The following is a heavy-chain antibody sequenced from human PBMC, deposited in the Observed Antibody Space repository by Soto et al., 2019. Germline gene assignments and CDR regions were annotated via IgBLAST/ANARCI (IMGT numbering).Heavy chain of an antibody. CDR2: VHYRRGP. D-gene: IGHD2-15*01. Sequence: HVQLQESGPGLVEPSQTLSLTCTVSGGSISSGGYYWSWIRQRPGGGLEWIGYVHYRRGPYYNPSLKSRLAISLDTSENQFSLKLNPVTAADRALYYCASHQDCGSGSCFWYHDALDIWGQGTMVTVSS. CDR3: ASHQDCGSGSCFWYHDALDI. V-gene: IGHV4-31*03. J-gene: IGHJ3*02. CDR1: GGSISSGGYY.